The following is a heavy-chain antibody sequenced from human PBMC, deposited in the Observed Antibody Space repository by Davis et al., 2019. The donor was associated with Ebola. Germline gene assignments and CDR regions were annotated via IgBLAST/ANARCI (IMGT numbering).Heavy chain of an antibody. CDR1: GFTFTSYS. CDR3: AKGSLYGSRSITAGVDV. J-gene: IGHJ6*02. V-gene: IGHV3-23*01. D-gene: IGHD4-17*01. CDR2: ISGSGTGI. Sequence: GESLKISCAASGFTFTSYSMTWVRQAPGKGLEWVSGISGSGTGIYYADSVKGRFTFSRDNSKNTLYLQMNSLRAEDTAVYYCAKGSLYGSRSITAGVDVWGQGTTVTVSS.